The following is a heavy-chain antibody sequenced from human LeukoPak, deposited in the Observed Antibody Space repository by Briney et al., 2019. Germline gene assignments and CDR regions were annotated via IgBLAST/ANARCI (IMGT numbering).Heavy chain of an antibody. CDR2: IYHSGST. Sequence: SETLSLTCTVSGYSISSGYYWGWIRPPPGKGLEWIGIIYHSGSTYYNPSLKSRVTISVDTSKKQFSLKLSSVTAADTAVYYCARAPYYYDSSGYYGYYYYYYMDVWGKGTTVTVSS. V-gene: IGHV4-38-2*02. CDR1: GYSISSGYY. D-gene: IGHD3-22*01. CDR3: ARAPYYYDSSGYYGYYYYYYMDV. J-gene: IGHJ6*03.